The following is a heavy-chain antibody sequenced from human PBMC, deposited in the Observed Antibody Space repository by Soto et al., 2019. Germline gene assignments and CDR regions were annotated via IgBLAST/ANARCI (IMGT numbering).Heavy chain of an antibody. CDR3: VREAGYFEY. J-gene: IGHJ4*02. CDR1: AFTFGDYV. Sequence: PGGSLRLSCKASAFTFGDYVMSWVRQAPGKGLEWVAFIRTNTYGGTGQYAASVQGRFTISRDDSKSMAYLQMNSLKAEDTAVYYCVREAGYFEYWGQGAPVTVSS. CDR2: IRTNTYGGTG. V-gene: IGHV3-49*04.